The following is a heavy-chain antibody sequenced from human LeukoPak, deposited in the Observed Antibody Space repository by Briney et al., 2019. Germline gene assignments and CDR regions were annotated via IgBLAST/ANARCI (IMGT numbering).Heavy chain of an antibody. CDR3: AREYSSGWFPDY. CDR1: GGSFSGYY. Sequence: SETLSLTCAVYGGSFSGYYWSWIRQPPGKGLEWIREINHSGSTNYNPSLKRRVTISVDTSKNQFSLKLSSVTAADTAVYYCAREYSSGWFPDYWGQGTLVTVSS. D-gene: IGHD6-19*01. V-gene: IGHV4-34*01. J-gene: IGHJ4*02. CDR2: INHSGST.